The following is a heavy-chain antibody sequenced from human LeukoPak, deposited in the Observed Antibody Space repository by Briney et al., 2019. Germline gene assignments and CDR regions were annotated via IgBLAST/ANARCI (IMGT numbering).Heavy chain of an antibody. Sequence: GGSLRLSCAASGFTFDDYGMSWVRRAPGKGLEWVSGLNWNGGSTGYADSVKGRFTISRDNAKNSLYLQMNSLRAEDTALYYCARLRGYDFWSGFEYWGQGTLVTVSS. J-gene: IGHJ4*02. CDR2: LNWNGGST. CDR3: ARLRGYDFWSGFEY. D-gene: IGHD3-3*01. CDR1: GFTFDDYG. V-gene: IGHV3-20*04.